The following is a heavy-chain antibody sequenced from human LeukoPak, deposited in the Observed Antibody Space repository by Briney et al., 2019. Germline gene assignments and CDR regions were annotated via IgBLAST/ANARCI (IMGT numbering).Heavy chain of an antibody. J-gene: IGHJ6*03. CDR3: ARGKRMAVGGTTHANYYYYYYVDV. V-gene: IGHV1-8*02. CDR1: GYTFTSYD. CDR2: MNPNSGNT. D-gene: IGHD6-19*01. Sequence: GASVKVSCKASGYTFTSYDINWVRQATGQGLEWMGWMNPNSGNTGYAQKFQGRVTMTRNTSISTAYMELSSLRSEDTAVYYCARGKRMAVGGTTHANYYYYYYVDVWGKGTTVTVSS.